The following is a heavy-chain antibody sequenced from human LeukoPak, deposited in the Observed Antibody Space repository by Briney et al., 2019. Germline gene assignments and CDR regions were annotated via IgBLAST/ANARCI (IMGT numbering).Heavy chain of an antibody. CDR3: ASTLVRGVIAPFDY. CDR1: GGSISSYY. D-gene: IGHD3-10*01. CDR2: IFTSGST. J-gene: IGHJ4*02. V-gene: IGHV4-4*07. Sequence: TSETLSLTCTVSGGSISSYYWGWIRQPAGKGLEWIGRIFTSGSTDYNPSLKSRVTMSVDASKNQFSLKLSSVTAADTAVYYCASTLVRGVIAPFDYWGQGTLVIVSS.